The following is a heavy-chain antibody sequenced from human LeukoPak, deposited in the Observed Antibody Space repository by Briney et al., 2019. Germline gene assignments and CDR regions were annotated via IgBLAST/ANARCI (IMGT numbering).Heavy chain of an antibody. V-gene: IGHV4-59*01. CDR1: GGSISSYY. J-gene: IGHJ6*02. Sequence: SETLSLTCTVSGGSISSYYWSWIRQPPGGGLEWIGYIYYSGSTNYNPSLKRRVTISLDTSKSQFSLKLRSVTAADTTVYYCARSGLDSRYYFGMDVWGQGTTVTVSS. D-gene: IGHD5-12*01. CDR2: IYYSGST. CDR3: ARSGLDSRYYFGMDV.